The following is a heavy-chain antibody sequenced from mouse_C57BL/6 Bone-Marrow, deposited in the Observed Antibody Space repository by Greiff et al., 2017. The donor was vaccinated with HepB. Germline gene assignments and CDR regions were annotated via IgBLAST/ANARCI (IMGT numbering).Heavy chain of an antibody. Sequence: EVHLVESGGGLVQPKGSLKLSCAASGFSFNTYAMNWVRQAPGKGLEWVARIRSKSNNYATYYADSVKDRFTISRDDSESMLYLQMNNLKTEDTAMYYCVRIYYGSNYAMDYWGQGTSVTVSS. CDR1: GFSFNTYA. CDR3: VRIYYGSNYAMDY. CDR2: IRSKSNNYAT. V-gene: IGHV10-1*01. D-gene: IGHD1-1*01. J-gene: IGHJ4*01.